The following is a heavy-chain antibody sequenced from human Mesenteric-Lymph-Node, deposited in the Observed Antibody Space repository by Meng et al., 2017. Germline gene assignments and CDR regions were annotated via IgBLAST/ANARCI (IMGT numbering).Heavy chain of an antibody. CDR2: IYHSGST. V-gene: IGHV4-61*08. CDR3: ARRYSSTYYYFDF. CDR1: GGSVSSSGYY. Sequence: QESGPGLVRPRETLSLTCTVSGGSVSSSGYYWSWIRQPPGKGLEWIGYIYHSGSTNSNPSLKSRVSISIDTSKNQFSLNLNSVTAADTAVYYCARRYSSTYYYFDFWGQGILVTVSS. J-gene: IGHJ4*02. D-gene: IGHD6-13*01.